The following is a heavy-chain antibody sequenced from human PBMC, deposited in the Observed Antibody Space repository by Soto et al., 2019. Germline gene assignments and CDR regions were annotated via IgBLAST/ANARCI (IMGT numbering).Heavy chain of an antibody. CDR2: ITGTGGTT. D-gene: IGHD1-20*01. CDR1: GFTFSSYA. J-gene: IGHJ4*02. Sequence: EVQLLESGGGLVQPGGSLRLSCAASGFTFSSYAMSWVRQAPGTGLEWVSSITGTGGTTYYANSVKGRFTISRDNSENPLDLQMNSLRAEDTAVFYCARAGGGGWRYFDYRGQGTLVAVSS. V-gene: IGHV3-23*01. CDR3: ARAGGGGWRYFDY.